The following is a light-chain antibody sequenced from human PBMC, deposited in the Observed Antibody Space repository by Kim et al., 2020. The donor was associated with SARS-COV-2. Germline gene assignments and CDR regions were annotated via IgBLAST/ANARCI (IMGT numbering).Light chain of an antibody. CDR2: GKN. J-gene: IGLJ2*01. V-gene: IGLV3-19*01. CDR1: SLRSYY. Sequence: SSELTQDPAVSVALGQTVRITCQGDSLRSYYATWYQQKPGQAPILVIYGKNNRPSGVPDRFSGSSLGNTASLTTTGAQAGDEADYYCNSRDNNDNVVFGGGTQLTVL. CDR3: NSRDNNDNVV.